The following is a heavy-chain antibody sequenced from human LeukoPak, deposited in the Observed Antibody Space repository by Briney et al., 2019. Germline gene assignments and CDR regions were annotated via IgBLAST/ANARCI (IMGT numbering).Heavy chain of an antibody. CDR2: INPNSGDT. J-gene: IGHJ4*02. CDR1: GYTFTSYH. CDR3: ARDYCSSTSCLFDY. D-gene: IGHD2-2*01. Sequence: ASLKVSCKAYGYTFTSYHMHWVRQAPGQGLEWMGRINPNSGDTNYAQKFQGRVTMTRDTSISTAYMELSRLRSDDTAVYYCARDYCSSTSCLFDYWGQGTLVTVSS. V-gene: IGHV1-2*06.